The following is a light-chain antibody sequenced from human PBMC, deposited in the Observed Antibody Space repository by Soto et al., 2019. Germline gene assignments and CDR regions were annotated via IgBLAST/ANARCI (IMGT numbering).Light chain of an antibody. V-gene: IGKV3-15*01. J-gene: IGKJ1*01. Sequence: ETVMTHSPATLSVSPCERAALSGRASQSVYSSLAWYQQKHGQAPRLLIYGASTRATGIPARFSGSGSGTEFTLTISRLQSEDFATYYCQQSYSTGTFGQGTKVDIK. CDR3: QQSYSTGT. CDR1: QSVYSS. CDR2: GAS.